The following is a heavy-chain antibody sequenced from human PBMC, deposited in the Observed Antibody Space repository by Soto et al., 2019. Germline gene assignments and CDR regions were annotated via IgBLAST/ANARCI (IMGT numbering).Heavy chain of an antibody. CDR1: GFTFSSYA. J-gene: IGHJ4*02. CDR3: ARSGGLDIVATIDY. Sequence: GGSLRLSCAASGFTFSSYAMHWVRQAPGKGLEWVAVISYDGSNKYYADSVKGRFTISRDNSKNTLYLQMNSLRAEDTAVYYCARSGGLDIVATIDYWGQGTLVTVSS. V-gene: IGHV3-30*04. D-gene: IGHD5-12*01. CDR2: ISYDGSNK.